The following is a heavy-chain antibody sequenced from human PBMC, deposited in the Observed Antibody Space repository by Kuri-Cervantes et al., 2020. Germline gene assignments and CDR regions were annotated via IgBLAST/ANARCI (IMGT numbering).Heavy chain of an antibody. V-gene: IGHV3-11*04. J-gene: IGHJ6*02. CDR1: GFTFSDYY. Sequence: GESLKISCAASGFTFSDYYMSWIRQAPGKGLEWVSYISSSGSTIYYADSVKGRFTISRDNAKNSLYLQMNSLRDEDTAVYYCARDPSSYSSSWYYYYYGMDVWGQGTMVTVSS. CDR2: ISSSGSTI. D-gene: IGHD6-13*01. CDR3: ARDPSSYSSSWYYYYYGMDV.